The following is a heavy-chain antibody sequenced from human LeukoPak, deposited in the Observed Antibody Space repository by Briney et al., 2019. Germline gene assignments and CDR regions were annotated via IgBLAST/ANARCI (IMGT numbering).Heavy chain of an antibody. CDR2: IYYSGST. J-gene: IGHJ3*02. CDR3: ARHVRPGKGRQPWFEGGAFDI. Sequence: PGGSLRLSCTVSGGSISSSSYYWGWIRQPPGKGLEWIGSIYYSGSTYYNPSLKSRVTISVDTSKNQFSLKLSSVTAADTAVYYCARHVRPGKGRQPWFEGGAFDIWGQGTMVTVSS. CDR1: GGSISSSSYY. V-gene: IGHV4-39*01. D-gene: IGHD5-18*01.